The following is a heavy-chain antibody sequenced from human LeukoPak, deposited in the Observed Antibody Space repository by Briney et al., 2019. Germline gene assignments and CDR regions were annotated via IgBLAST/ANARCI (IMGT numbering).Heavy chain of an antibody. CDR1: GGSLSSGGYY. CDR2: IYYSGST. D-gene: IGHD3-10*01. V-gene: IGHV4-31*03. Sequence: SETLSLTCTVSGGSLSSGGYYWSWIRQHPGKGLEWIGYIYYSGSTYYNPSLKSRVTISVDTSKNQFSLKLRSVTAADTAVYYCARDRGYYFDYWGQGTLVTVPS. CDR3: ARDRGYYFDY. J-gene: IGHJ4*02.